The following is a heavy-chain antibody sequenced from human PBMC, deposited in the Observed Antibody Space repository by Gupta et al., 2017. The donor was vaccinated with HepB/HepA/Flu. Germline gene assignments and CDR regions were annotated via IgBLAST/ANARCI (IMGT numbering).Heavy chain of an antibody. Sequence: QVQLQQWGAGLLKPSETLSLTCAVYGGSFSGYYWSWIHQPPGKGLEWIGEINHSGSTNYNPSLKSRVTISVDTSKNQFSLKLSSVTAADTAVYYCARDGSGSYPTWGQGTLVTVSS. CDR3: ARDGSGSYPT. D-gene: IGHD1-26*01. J-gene: IGHJ5*02. CDR1: GGSFSGYY. CDR2: INHSGST. V-gene: IGHV4-34*01.